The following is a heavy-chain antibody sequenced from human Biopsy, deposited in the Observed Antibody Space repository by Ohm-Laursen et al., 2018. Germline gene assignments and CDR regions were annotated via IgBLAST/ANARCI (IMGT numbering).Heavy chain of an antibody. D-gene: IGHD3-16*01. J-gene: IGHJ4*02. Sequence: SLRLSCAASGFTFNNYGMQWVRQAPGKGLEWVAFIFYDGSNTYYADSVKGRFTISRDNSKDTVYLQMNAPRVDDTAMYYCAGAGGHSFWGQGALVTVSS. V-gene: IGHV3-33*08. CDR3: AGAGGHSF. CDR1: GFTFNNYG. CDR2: IFYDGSNT.